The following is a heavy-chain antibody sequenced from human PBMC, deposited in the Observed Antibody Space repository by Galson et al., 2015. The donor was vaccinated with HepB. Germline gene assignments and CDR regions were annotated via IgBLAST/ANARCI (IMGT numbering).Heavy chain of an antibody. CDR1: GYTFTNYG. D-gene: IGHD3-3*01. CDR2: INAGNGNT. V-gene: IGHV1-3*01. Sequence: CKASGYTFTNYGIHWVCQAPGQRLEWMGWINAGNGNTKYSQKFQDRVTITRDTSASTAYMELSSLRSEDTAVYYCARGNYALWGGSPSTPYFFDYWGPGTLVTVSA. CDR3: ARGNYALWGGSPSTPYFFDY. J-gene: IGHJ4*02.